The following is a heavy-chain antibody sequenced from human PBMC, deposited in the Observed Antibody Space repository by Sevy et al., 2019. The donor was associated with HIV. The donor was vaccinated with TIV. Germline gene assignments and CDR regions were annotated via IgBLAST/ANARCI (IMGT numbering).Heavy chain of an antibody. V-gene: IGHV3-21*01. D-gene: IGHD3-3*01. J-gene: IGHJ5*02. CDR2: ISSSSSYI. CDR1: GFTFSSYS. Sequence: GGSLRLSCAASGFTFSSYSMNWVRQAPGKGLEWVSSISSSSSYIYYADSVKDRFTISRDNAKNSLYLQMNSLRAEDTAVYYCARDPHNYDFWSGYYPQVNWFDPWGQGTLVTVSS. CDR3: ARDPHNYDFWSGYYPQVNWFDP.